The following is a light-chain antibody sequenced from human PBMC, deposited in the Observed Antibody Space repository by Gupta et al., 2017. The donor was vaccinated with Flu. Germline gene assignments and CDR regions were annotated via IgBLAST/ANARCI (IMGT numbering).Light chain of an antibody. V-gene: IGKV3-11*01. CDR2: DAS. CDR3: QQRSNWPLT. Sequence: EIVLTQSSATLSLSPGERATLSCRASQSVNNYLAWYQQKPGQSPRLLIYDASNRATGIPARFSGSGSGTDFTLTISSLEPEDFAVYYCQQRSNWPLTFGGGTKVEIK. CDR1: QSVNNY. J-gene: IGKJ4*01.